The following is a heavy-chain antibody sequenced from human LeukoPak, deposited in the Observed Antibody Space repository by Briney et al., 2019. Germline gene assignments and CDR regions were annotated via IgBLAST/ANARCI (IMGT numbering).Heavy chain of an antibody. CDR3: TRDDYGDL. Sequence: GGSLRLSCTASGFTFGDYAMRWFRQAPGKGLEWVGFIRSKAYGGTTEYAASVKGRFTISRDDSKSLAYLQMNSLKTEDTAIYFCTRDDYGDLWGQGTLVTVSS. CDR1: GFTFGDYA. J-gene: IGHJ5*02. CDR2: IRSKAYGGTT. V-gene: IGHV3-49*03. D-gene: IGHD4-17*01.